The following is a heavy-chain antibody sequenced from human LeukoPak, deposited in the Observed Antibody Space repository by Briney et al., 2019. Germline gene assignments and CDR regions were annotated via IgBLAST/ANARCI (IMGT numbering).Heavy chain of an antibody. V-gene: IGHV3-48*03. CDR2: ISSSGSPI. J-gene: IGHJ4*02. D-gene: IGHD4-23*01. CDR1: GFTFSSYE. CDR3: ARVEAGGNAAFGY. Sequence: GGSLRLSCAASGFTFSSYEMNWVRQAPGKGLEWVSYISSSGSPIYYADSVKGRFTVSRDNAKNSLYLQMSSLRAEDTAVYYCARVEAGGNAAFGYWGQGTLVTVSS.